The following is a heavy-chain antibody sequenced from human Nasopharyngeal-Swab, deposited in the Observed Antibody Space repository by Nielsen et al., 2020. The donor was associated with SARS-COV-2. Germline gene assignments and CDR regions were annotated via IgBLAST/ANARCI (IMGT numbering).Heavy chain of an antibody. CDR1: GFTFSSYA. CDR3: ARDHVLPDAFDI. CDR2: ISSSSSYI. J-gene: IGHJ3*02. D-gene: IGHD3-10*01. Sequence: ETLSLTCAASGFTFSSYAMHWVRQAPGKGLEWVSSISSSSSYIYYADSVKGRFTISRDNAKNSLYLQMNSLRAEDTAVYYCARDHVLPDAFDIWGQGTMVTVSS. V-gene: IGHV3-21*01.